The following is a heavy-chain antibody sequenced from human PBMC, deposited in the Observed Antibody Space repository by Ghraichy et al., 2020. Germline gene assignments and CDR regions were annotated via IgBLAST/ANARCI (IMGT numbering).Heavy chain of an antibody. J-gene: IGHJ6*03. V-gene: IGHV3-23*01. Sequence: LSLTCAASGFTFSSYAMSWVRQAPGKGLEWVSAISGSGGSTYYADSVKGRFTISRDNSKNTLYLQMNSLRAEDTAVYYCGGHSSGYYDYYYMDVWGKGTTVTVSS. D-gene: IGHD3-22*01. CDR1: GFTFSSYA. CDR3: GGHSSGYYDYYYMDV. CDR2: ISGSGGST.